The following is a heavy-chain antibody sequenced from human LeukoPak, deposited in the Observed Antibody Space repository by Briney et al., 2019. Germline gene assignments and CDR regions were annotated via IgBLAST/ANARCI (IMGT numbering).Heavy chain of an antibody. Sequence: GESLRISCKGSGYSFTSYWISWVRQMPGKGLEWMGRIDPSDSYTNYSPSFQGHVTISADKSISTAYLQWSSLKASDTAMYYCARGYYYGSGSYPKTTPIDSWGKGPLVTFSP. D-gene: IGHD3-10*01. J-gene: IGHJ4*02. CDR1: GYSFTSYW. V-gene: IGHV5-10-1*01. CDR2: IDPSDSYT. CDR3: ARGYYYGSGSYPKTTPIDS.